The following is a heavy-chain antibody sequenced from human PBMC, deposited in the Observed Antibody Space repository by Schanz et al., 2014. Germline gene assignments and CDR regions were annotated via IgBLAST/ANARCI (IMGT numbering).Heavy chain of an antibody. CDR3: ARGLIAAAGGAFDY. V-gene: IGHV3-33*08. Sequence: VQLVESGGGLVQPGGSLRLSCAASGFTFSGYSMNWVRQAPGKGLEWVAVIWSDGTNEYYADSVRGRFTMSRDNSKNTLYLQMNSLRAGDAAVYYCARGLIAAAGGAFDYWGQGTLVAVSA. CDR1: GFTFSGYS. D-gene: IGHD6-13*01. J-gene: IGHJ4*02. CDR2: IWSDGTNE.